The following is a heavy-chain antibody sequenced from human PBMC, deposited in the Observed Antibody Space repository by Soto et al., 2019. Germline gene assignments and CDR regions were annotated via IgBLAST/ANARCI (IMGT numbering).Heavy chain of an antibody. V-gene: IGHV1-18*01. CDR2: ISAYNVNT. D-gene: IGHD1-1*01. Sequence: QVQLVQSGAEVKKPGASVKVSCKASGYTFTSYGISWVRQAPRQGLEWMGWISAYNVNTNYAQKLQRRVTMTTDTSTSTAYMELRSMRANDTAVYYCARSGATAGTTNYFQHWGQGTLVTFSS. J-gene: IGHJ1*01. CDR3: ARSGATAGTTNYFQH. CDR1: GYTFTSYG.